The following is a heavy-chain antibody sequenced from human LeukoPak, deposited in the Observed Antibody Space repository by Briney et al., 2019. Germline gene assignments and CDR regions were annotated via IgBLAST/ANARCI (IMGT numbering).Heavy chain of an antibody. CDR3: ARVGRSSGGFDY. CDR2: INPNSGDT. CDR1: GDTFTGYY. V-gene: IGHV1-2*02. Sequence: ASVKVSCKASGDTFTGYYMHWVRQASGQGLEWMGWINPNSGDTNYAQKFQGRVTMTRDTTISTAYMELSRLRSDDTAVYFCARVGRSSGGFDYWGQGPLVTVSS. D-gene: IGHD6-19*01. J-gene: IGHJ4*02.